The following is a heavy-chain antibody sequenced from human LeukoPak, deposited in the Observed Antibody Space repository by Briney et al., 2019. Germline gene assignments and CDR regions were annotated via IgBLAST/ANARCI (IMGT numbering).Heavy chain of an antibody. CDR1: GFTFSSYA. V-gene: IGHV4-39*01. D-gene: IGHD3-10*01. J-gene: IGHJ4*02. Sequence: GSLRLSCAASGFTFSSYAMSWVRQPPGKGLEWIASIYYSGTTHHNPSLKSRVTISVDTSKNQFSLKLGSVTAADTAVYYCARHKTEYYFDFWGQGTLVTVSS. CDR2: IYYSGTT. CDR3: ARHKTEYYFDF.